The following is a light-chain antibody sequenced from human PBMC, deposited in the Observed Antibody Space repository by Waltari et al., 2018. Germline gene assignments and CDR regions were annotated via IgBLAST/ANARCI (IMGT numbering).Light chain of an antibody. CDR3: QQRRTAPLT. Sequence: DIQMTQSPSSLSASVGDRVTITCRASQSVTTYLNWYQQKPGKAPNLLISATSILQSGVPSRFSGSGSGTDFTLTISSLQPEDFATYYCQQRRTAPLTFGGGTNVEIK. CDR2: ATS. CDR1: QSVTTY. J-gene: IGKJ4*01. V-gene: IGKV1-39*01.